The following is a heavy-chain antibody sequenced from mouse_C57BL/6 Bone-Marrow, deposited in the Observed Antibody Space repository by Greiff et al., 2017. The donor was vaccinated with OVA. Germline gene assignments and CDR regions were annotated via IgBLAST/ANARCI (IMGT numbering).Heavy chain of an antibody. V-gene: IGHV1-69*01. CDR3: ARDGDNKGYAMDY. D-gene: IGHD3-3*01. Sequence: QVQLQQPGAELVMPGASVKLSCKASGYTFTSYWMHWVKQRPGQGLEWIGEIDPSDSYTNYNQKFKGKSTLTVDKSSSTAYMQLSSLTSEDSAVYYCARDGDNKGYAMDYRGQGTSVTVSS. CDR2: IDPSDSYT. CDR1: GYTFTSYW. J-gene: IGHJ4*01.